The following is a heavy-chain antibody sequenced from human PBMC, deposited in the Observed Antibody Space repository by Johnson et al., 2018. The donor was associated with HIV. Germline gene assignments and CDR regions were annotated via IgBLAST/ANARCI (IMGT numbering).Heavy chain of an antibody. CDR3: ARDGAIAGAATEALDL. CDR1: GFTFNDYA. D-gene: IGHD1-26*01. J-gene: IGHJ3*01. Sequence: EVQLVESGGGLVQPGRSLILSCAASGFTFNDYAMHWVRQAPGKGLEWVSTLSWNSGTIGHADSVKGRLAISRDNAKNSLYLQLHSLRPEDTAVYDCARDGAIAGAATEALDLGGQGTMVIVSS. CDR2: LSWNSGTI. V-gene: IGHV3-9*01.